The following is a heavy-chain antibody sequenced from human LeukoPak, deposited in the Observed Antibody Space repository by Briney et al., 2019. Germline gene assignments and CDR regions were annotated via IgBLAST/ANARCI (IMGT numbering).Heavy chain of an antibody. Sequence: GGSLRLSCAASGFTFSNYWMHWVRQAPGKGLGWVSAISSSGDSTYYADSVKGRFTISRDNSKNTLYLQMNSLRAEDTAIYYCARGSGGWGRDIDSWGQGTLVTVSS. D-gene: IGHD3-10*01. V-gene: IGHV3-23*01. CDR2: ISSSGDST. CDR1: GFTFSNYW. J-gene: IGHJ4*02. CDR3: ARGSGGWGRDIDS.